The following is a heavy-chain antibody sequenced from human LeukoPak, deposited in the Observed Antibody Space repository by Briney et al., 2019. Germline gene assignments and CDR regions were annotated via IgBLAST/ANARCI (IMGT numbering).Heavy chain of an antibody. CDR2: INHSGST. J-gene: IGHJ4*02. CDR3: ASFRWGVGFEY. Sequence: SETLSLTCEVYGGSVSGYYWTCIRQPPGKGLEWIGEINHSGSTNYNPPLKSRVTISVDTSKNQFSLKLNSVTAADTAVYYCASFRWGVGFEYWGQGTLVTVSS. V-gene: IGHV4-34*01. CDR1: GGSVSGYY. D-gene: IGHD3-16*01.